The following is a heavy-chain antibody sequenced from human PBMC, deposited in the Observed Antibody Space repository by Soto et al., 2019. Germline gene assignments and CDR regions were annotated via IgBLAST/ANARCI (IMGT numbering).Heavy chain of an antibody. V-gene: IGHV1-2*04. J-gene: IGHJ4*02. CDR2: INPNSGGT. D-gene: IGHD3-22*01. Sequence: GASVKVSCKASGYTFTGYYMHWVRQAPGQGLEWMGWINPNSGGTNYAQKFQGWVTMTRDTSISTAYMELSRLRSDDTAVYYCARDRVPYDYDSRGYYQFDYWGQGTLVTVSS. CDR1: GYTFTGYY. CDR3: ARDRVPYDYDSRGYYQFDY.